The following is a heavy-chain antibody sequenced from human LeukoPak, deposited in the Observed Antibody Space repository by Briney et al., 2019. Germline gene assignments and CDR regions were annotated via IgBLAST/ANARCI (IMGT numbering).Heavy chain of an antibody. J-gene: IGHJ1*01. CDR1: GYTLTELS. V-gene: IGHV1-24*01. Sequence: ASVKVSCKVSGYTLTELSMHWVRQAPGKGLEWMGGFDPEDGETIYAQKFQGRVTMTEDTSTDTAYMELSSLRSEDTAVYYCATPSETGPPPGEYFQHWGQGTLVTVSS. D-gene: IGHD3-9*01. CDR3: ATPSETGPPPGEYFQH. CDR2: FDPEDGET.